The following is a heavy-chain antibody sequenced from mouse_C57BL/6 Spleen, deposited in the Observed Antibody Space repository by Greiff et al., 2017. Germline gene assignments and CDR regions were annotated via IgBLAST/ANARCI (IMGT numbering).Heavy chain of an antibody. CDR1: GFTFSSYG. CDR2: ISSGGSYT. Sequence: GFTFSSYGMSWVRQTPDKRLEWVATISSGGSYTYYPDSVKGRFTISRDNAKNTLYLQMSSLKSEDTAMYYCARGGGHQYYFDYWGQGTTLTVSS. V-gene: IGHV5-6*01. D-gene: IGHD3-1*01. CDR3: ARGGGHQYYFDY. J-gene: IGHJ2*01.